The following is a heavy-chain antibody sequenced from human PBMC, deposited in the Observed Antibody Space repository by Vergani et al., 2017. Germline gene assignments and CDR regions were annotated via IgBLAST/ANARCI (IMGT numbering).Heavy chain of an antibody. J-gene: IGHJ6*02. V-gene: IGHV5-51*01. CDR2: IYPGDSDT. CDR3: ARAYSGYDSYYYYGMDV. Sequence: EVPLVPSGAAVKTPGESLKISCTGSGYSFTSYWIGWVRQMPGKGLEWMGIIYPGDSDTRYSPSFQGQVTISADKCISTAYLQWSSLKASDTAMYYCARAYSGYDSYYYYGMDVWGQGTTVTVSS. D-gene: IGHD5-12*01. CDR1: GYSFTSYW.